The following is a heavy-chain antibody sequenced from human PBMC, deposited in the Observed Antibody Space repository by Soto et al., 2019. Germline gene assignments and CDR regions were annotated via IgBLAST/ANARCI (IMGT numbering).Heavy chain of an antibody. CDR2: IWFDGIKE. CDR1: GFDFTTYA. CDR3: TRATFDV. Sequence: HPGGSLRLSCAVTGFDFTTYAMHWVRETPDKGLEWVAIIWFDGIKEFYAESVRGRFTISIDTSKNTVFLQMNNVRAEDTAPYYCTRATFDVWGQGTTVTVSS. V-gene: IGHV3-33*01. D-gene: IGHD1-1*01. J-gene: IGHJ6*02.